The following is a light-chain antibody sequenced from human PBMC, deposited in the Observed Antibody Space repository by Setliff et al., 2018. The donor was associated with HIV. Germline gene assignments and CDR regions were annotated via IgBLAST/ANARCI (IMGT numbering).Light chain of an antibody. V-gene: IGKV4-1*01. CDR2: WAS. CDR3: QQYYSTPYT. CDR1: QSVLYRSNNKNY. Sequence: DIVMTQSPDSLAVSLGERATINCKSSQSVLYRSNNKNYLAWYQQKPGQPPKLLIYWASTRESGVPDRFSGSGSGTDFSLTISSLQAEDVAVYYCQQYYSTPYTFGQGTK. J-gene: IGKJ2*01.